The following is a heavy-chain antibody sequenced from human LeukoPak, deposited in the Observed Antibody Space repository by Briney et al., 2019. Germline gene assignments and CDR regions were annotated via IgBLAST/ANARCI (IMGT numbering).Heavy chain of an antibody. CDR2: IYYSGST. V-gene: IGHV4-39*07. Sequence: SETLSLTCTVSGGSISSSSYYWGWIRQPPGKGLEWIGSIYYSGSTYYNPSLKSRVTISVDTSKNQFSLKLSSVTAADTAVYYCARESRGGLVDGEYFQHWGQGTLVTVSS. CDR3: ARESRGGLVDGEYFQH. D-gene: IGHD6-19*01. CDR1: GGSISSSSYY. J-gene: IGHJ1*01.